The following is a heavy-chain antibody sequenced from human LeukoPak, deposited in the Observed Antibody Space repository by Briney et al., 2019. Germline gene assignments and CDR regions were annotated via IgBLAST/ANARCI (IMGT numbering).Heavy chain of an antibody. Sequence: PGGSLRLSCAASGFTFSSYSMNWARQAPGKGLEWVSSISSSSSYIYYADSVKGRFTISRDNAKNSLYLQMNSLRAEDTAVYYCARAGHYDILTGYYRSPYFDYWGQGTLVTVSS. V-gene: IGHV3-21*01. CDR3: ARAGHYDILTGYYRSPYFDY. D-gene: IGHD3-9*01. CDR2: ISSSSSYI. J-gene: IGHJ4*02. CDR1: GFTFSSYS.